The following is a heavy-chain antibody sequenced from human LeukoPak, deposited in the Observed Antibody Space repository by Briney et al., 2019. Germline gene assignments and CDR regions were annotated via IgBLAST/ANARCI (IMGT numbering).Heavy chain of an antibody. CDR3: ARHFEPYSSSWYLHDY. J-gene: IGHJ4*02. D-gene: IGHD6-13*01. CDR1: GYSFTSYW. Sequence: KSGESLKISCKGSGYSFTSYWIGWVRQMPGKGLEWMGIIYPGDSDTRYSPSFQGQVTISADKSISTAYLQWSSLKASDTAMYCCARHFEPYSSSWYLHDYWGQGTLVTVSS. V-gene: IGHV5-51*01. CDR2: IYPGDSDT.